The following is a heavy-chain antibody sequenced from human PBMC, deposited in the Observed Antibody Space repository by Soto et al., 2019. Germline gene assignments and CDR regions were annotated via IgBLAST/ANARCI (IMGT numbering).Heavy chain of an antibody. CDR1: GFTFSSYA. CDR2: ISPSGDT. D-gene: IGHD1-26*01. V-gene: IGHV3-23*01. J-gene: IGHJ4*02. CDR3: ARSGSYSWLPY. Sequence: GGSLRLSCAASGFTFSSYALSWARQAPGRGLEWVSSISPSGDTYYADSVKGRFTLSRDNSKNTVYLQMNSLKVEDTALYFCARSGSYSWLPYWGQGTLVTVSS.